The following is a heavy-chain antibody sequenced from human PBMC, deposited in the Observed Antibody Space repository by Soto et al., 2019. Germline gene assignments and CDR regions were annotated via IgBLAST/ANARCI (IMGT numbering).Heavy chain of an antibody. D-gene: IGHD6-13*01. V-gene: IGHV4-59*01. CDR2: IYYSGST. Sequence: PSETLSLTCTVSGGSISSYYWSWIRQPPGKGLEWIGYIYYSGSTNYNPSLKSRVTISVDTSKNQFSLKLSSVTAADTAVYYCARVIIAAAGENYYYYYGMDVWGQGTTVTV. J-gene: IGHJ6*02. CDR1: GGSISSYY. CDR3: ARVIIAAAGENYYYYYGMDV.